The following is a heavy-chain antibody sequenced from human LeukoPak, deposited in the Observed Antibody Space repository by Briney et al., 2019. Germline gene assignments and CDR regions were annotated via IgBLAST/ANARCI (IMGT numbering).Heavy chain of an antibody. D-gene: IGHD3-9*01. J-gene: IGHJ5*02. CDR1: GFTFSSYA. CDR3: ARDRPPQFPHVLLTGHYTSEGSNWFDP. V-gene: IGHV3-30*04. Sequence: GGSLRLSCAASGFTFSSYAMHWVRQAPGKGLEWVAVISYDGSNKYYADSVKGRFTISRDNSKNTLYLQMNSLRAEDTAVYYCARDRPPQFPHVLLTGHYTSEGSNWFDPWGQGTLVTVSS. CDR2: ISYDGSNK.